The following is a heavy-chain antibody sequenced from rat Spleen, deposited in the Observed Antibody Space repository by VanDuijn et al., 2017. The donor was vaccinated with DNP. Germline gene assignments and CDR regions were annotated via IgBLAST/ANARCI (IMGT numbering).Heavy chain of an antibody. CDR1: GFIFSDYY. J-gene: IGHJ2*01. V-gene: IGHV5-22*01. CDR3: ARPDY. CDR2: ISFDGAGT. Sequence: EVQLVESGGGLVQPGRSLKLSCTASGFIFSDYYMAWVRQTPTKGLEWVSSISFDGAGTYYGDSVKGRFTISRDNAKSTLYLQMSSLRSADMATYYCARPDYWGQGVMVTVSS.